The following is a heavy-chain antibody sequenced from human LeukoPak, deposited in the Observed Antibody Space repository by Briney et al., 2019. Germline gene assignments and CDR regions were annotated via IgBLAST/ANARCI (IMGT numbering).Heavy chain of an antibody. V-gene: IGHV3-48*03. CDR1: GFTFSGYE. Sequence: GGSLRLSCAASGFTFSGYEMNWVRQAPGKGLEWVSYISSSGSAIYYADSVKGRFTISRDNAKNSLYLQMNSLRAEDTAVYYCARGLKRCPDYWGQGTLVTVSS. J-gene: IGHJ4*02. CDR3: ARGLKRCPDY. CDR2: ISSSGSAI. D-gene: IGHD2-8*01.